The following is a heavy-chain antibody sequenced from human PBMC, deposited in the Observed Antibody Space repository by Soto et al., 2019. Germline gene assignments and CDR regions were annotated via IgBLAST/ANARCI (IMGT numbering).Heavy chain of an antibody. D-gene: IGHD3-10*01. V-gene: IGHV4-34*01. CDR2: INHNGST. CDR3: ASPYSGSPGIFDF. J-gene: IGHJ4*02. Sequence: SETLSLTCAIYGGSFSNYYWNWIRQPPGKGLEWMGKINHNGSTNYSPSLKSRLTISVDTSKNQFSLKLISVTAADTALYYCASPYSGSPGIFDFWGPGTLVTVSS. CDR1: GGSFSNYY.